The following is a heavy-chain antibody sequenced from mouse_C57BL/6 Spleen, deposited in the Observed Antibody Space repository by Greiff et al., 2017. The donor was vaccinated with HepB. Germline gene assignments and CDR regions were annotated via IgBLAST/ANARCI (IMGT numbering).Heavy chain of an antibody. V-gene: IGHV1-18*01. J-gene: IGHJ2*01. Sequence: VQLQQSGPELVKPGASVKIPCKASGYTFTDYNMDWVKQSHGKSLEWIGDINPNNGGTIYNQKFKGKATLTVDKSSSPAYMELRSLTSEDTAVYYCARSPLPTVVAVDYWGQGTTLTVSS. CDR3: ARSPLPTVVAVDY. D-gene: IGHD1-1*01. CDR1: GYTFTDYN. CDR2: INPNNGGT.